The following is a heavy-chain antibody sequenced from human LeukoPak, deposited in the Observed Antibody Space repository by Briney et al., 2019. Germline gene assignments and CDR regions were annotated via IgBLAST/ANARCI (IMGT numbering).Heavy chain of an antibody. V-gene: IGHV3-21*04. J-gene: IGHJ4*02. CDR1: GFTFSSYS. CDR3: AHYDFWSGFSFDD. D-gene: IGHD3-3*01. CDR2: ISSSSYI. Sequence: GGSLRLSCAASGFTFSSYSMNWVRQAPGKGLEWVSSISSSSYIYYADSVKGRFTISRDNAKNSLYLQMNSLRAEDTAVYYCAHYDFWSGFSFDDWGQGTLVTVSS.